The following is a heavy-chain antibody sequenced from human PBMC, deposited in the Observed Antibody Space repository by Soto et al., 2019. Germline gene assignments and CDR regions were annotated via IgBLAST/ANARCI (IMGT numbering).Heavy chain of an antibody. Sequence: GSGPTLVNPTQTLTLTCTFSGFSLSTSGVGVGWIRQPPGKALEWLALIYWDDDKRYSPSLKSRLTITKDTSKNQVVLTMTNMDPVDTATYYCAHRRTDYYDSSGYYYVAPRYFDYWGQGTLVTVSS. V-gene: IGHV2-5*02. CDR2: IYWDDDK. CDR3: AHRRTDYYDSSGYYYVAPRYFDY. CDR1: GFSLSTSGVG. J-gene: IGHJ4*02. D-gene: IGHD3-22*01.